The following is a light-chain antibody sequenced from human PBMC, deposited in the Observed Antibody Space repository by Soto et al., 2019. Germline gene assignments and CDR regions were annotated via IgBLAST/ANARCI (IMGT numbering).Light chain of an antibody. CDR3: QQYNSYPHT. Sequence: DIQMTQSPSTLSASVGDRVTITCRASQSISSWLAWYQQKPGKAPKLLIYDASSLESGVPSRFSGSGSGTEFTLTISSLHPDDFANYYCQQYNSYPHTFGQGTKLEIK. CDR2: DAS. V-gene: IGKV1-5*01. CDR1: QSISSW. J-gene: IGKJ2*01.